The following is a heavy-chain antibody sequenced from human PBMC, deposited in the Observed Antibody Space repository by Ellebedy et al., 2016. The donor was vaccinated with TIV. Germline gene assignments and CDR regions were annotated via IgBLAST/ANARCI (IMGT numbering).Heavy chain of an antibody. D-gene: IGHD1-26*01. CDR3: AGDPWGLDWFDP. Sequence: MPSETLSLTCSVAGDAISTSNNYWGWIRQSPGKGLQWIGSIFYGGRSHYNPSLKSRVTISVDTSNNQFSLKLTSVTVADTAVYYCAGDPWGLDWFDPWGQGTLVTVSS. CDR2: IFYGGRS. J-gene: IGHJ5*02. V-gene: IGHV4-39*07. CDR1: GDAISTSNNY.